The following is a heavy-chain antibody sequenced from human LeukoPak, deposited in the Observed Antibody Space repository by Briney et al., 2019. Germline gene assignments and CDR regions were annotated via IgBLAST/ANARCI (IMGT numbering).Heavy chain of an antibody. V-gene: IGHV3-74*01. CDR2: IYGDGSFT. CDR3: ARAEDCSSTSCPRAFDI. D-gene: IGHD2-2*01. CDR1: GFTFSNFW. J-gene: IGHJ3*02. Sequence: GGSLRLSCAASGFTFSNFWMHWVRQAPGKGLVWVALIYGDGSFTRYADSVKGRFTISRDNAKNTVYLQMNSLRVEDTAVYYCARAEDCSSTSCPRAFDIWGQGTMVTVSS.